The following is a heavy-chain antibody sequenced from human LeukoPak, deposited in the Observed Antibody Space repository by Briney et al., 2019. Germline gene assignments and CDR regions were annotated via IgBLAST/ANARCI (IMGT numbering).Heavy chain of an antibody. CDR2: INNDGSNT. Sequence: GGSLRLSCAAFGFTFNTYWMHWVRQAPGKGLVWVSLINNDGSNTIYADSVKGRFTMSRDNAKNTMYLQMNSLRADDTAVYYCARDGMATTPLDYWGPGTLVTVSS. CDR1: GFTFNTYW. D-gene: IGHD5-24*01. V-gene: IGHV3-74*01. J-gene: IGHJ4*02. CDR3: ARDGMATTPLDY.